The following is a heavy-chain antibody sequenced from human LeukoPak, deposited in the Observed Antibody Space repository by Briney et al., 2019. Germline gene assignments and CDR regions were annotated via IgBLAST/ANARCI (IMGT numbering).Heavy chain of an antibody. D-gene: IGHD3-10*01. Sequence: ASVKVSCKASGYTFTSCYMHWVRQAPGQGLEWMGIISPSGGSTTHALKFRGRLTMTRDMSTSTVYMELSSLRSEDTAVYYCARGRGSGTYYLDYWGQGTLVTVSS. J-gene: IGHJ4*02. CDR2: ISPSGGST. V-gene: IGHV1-46*01. CDR3: ARGRGSGTYYLDY. CDR1: GYTFTSCY.